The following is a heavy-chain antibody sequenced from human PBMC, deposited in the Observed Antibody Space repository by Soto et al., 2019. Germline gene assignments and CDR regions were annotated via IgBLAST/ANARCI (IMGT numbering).Heavy chain of an antibody. V-gene: IGHV3-30*18. CDR1: GFTFSSYG. CDR3: AKDHYGDPASLTG. CDR2: ISYDGSNK. J-gene: IGHJ4*02. D-gene: IGHD4-17*01. Sequence: GGSLRLSCAASGFTFSSYGMHWVRQAPGKGLEWVAVISYDGSNKYYADSVKGRFTISRDNSKNTLYLQMNSLRAEDMAVYYCAKDHYGDPASLTGWGQRTLVSGYS.